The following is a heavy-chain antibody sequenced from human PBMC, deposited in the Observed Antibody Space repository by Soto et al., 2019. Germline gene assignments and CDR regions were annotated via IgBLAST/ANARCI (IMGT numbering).Heavy chain of an antibody. CDR1: CGSVISESHY. J-gene: IGHJ6*02. V-gene: IGHV4-61*01. Sequence: SETLSLTCTVSCGSVISESHYWSWIRQTPGKGLAWIGYIYYTGSTNYNPSLKGRVTMSVDTSRDQVSLRLRSVTRADTAVYYCARDQYDFRSGSYYYAMEVWGQGTKVTV. CDR2: IYYTGST. CDR3: ARDQYDFRSGSYYYAMEV. D-gene: IGHD3-3*01.